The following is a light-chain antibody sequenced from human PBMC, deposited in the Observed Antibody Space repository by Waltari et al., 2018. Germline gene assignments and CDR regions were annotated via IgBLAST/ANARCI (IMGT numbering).Light chain of an antibody. CDR1: NSDVGNYNL. J-gene: IGLJ1*01. Sequence: QSALTQPASVSGTPGQSITIYGTGTNSDVGNYNLVPCYHNHPGEAPKLMICEVLKRPSGVSNRFSGSKSGNTASLTISGLQAEDEADYYCCSYAGSGTYVFGTGTKVTVL. CDR3: CSYAGSGTYV. CDR2: EVL. V-gene: IGLV2-23*02.